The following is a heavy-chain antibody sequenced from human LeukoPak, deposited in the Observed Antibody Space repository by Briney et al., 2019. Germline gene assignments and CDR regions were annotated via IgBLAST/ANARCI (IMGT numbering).Heavy chain of an antibody. CDR1: GFTFSTFW. CDR2: IKGDGGST. V-gene: IGHV3-74*01. D-gene: IGHD5-18*01. CDR3: ATGHSYGYEY. J-gene: IGHJ4*02. Sequence: GGSLRLSCAASGFTFSTFWMHWVRQAPGKGLVWVSLIKGDGGSTNYADSVKGRFTISRDNAKNTVYLQMNSLRAKDTAVYYCATGHSYGYEYWGQGTLVTVSS.